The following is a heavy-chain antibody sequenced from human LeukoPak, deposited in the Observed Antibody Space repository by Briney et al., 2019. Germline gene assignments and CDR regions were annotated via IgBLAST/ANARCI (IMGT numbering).Heavy chain of an antibody. CDR2: INGDGKKK. D-gene: IGHD7-27*01. Sequence: PGGYLRLSCAASGFTLSSHWMHWVRQVPGKGLEWVSRINGDGKKKNYEDSVQGRFTISRDNAKNTLDLQMNSLRVEDMAVYYCARELRTGNRQTDAFDIWGQGTMVTVSS. CDR1: GFTLSSHW. J-gene: IGHJ3*02. CDR3: ARELRTGNRQTDAFDI. V-gene: IGHV3-74*01.